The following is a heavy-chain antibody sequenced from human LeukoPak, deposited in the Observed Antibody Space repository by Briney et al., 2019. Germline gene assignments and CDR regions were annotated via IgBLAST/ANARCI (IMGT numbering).Heavy chain of an antibody. CDR3: ARVLYCGGDCYFFDY. Sequence: GGSLRLSCAASGFTFSTYSMSWVRQAPGKGLEWVSYINSSSTIYYADSVKGRFTVSRDNAKNSLYLQMNSLRAEDTAVYYCARVLYCGGDCYFFDYWGQGTLVTVSS. V-gene: IGHV3-48*04. CDR1: GFTFSTYS. D-gene: IGHD2-21*02. J-gene: IGHJ4*02. CDR2: INSSSTI.